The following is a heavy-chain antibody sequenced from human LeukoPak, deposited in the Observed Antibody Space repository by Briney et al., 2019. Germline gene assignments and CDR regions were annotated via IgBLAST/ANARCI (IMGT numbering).Heavy chain of an antibody. Sequence: SETLSLTCSVSGVSINSGYWSWIRQPPGKGLEWIGHIYYSGSTYYNPSLKSRVTISVDTSKNQFSLKLSSVTAADTAVYYCARDPMSDIVVVPAANAFDIWGQGTMVTVSS. V-gene: IGHV4-30-4*08. CDR2: IYYSGST. CDR3: ARDPMSDIVVVPAANAFDI. CDR1: GVSINSGY. D-gene: IGHD2-2*01. J-gene: IGHJ3*02.